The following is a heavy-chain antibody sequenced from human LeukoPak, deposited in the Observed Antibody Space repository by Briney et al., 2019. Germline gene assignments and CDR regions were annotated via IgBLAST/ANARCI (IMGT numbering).Heavy chain of an antibody. J-gene: IGHJ4*02. CDR1: GGSISSYY. Sequence: SETLSLTCTVSGGSISSYYWRWLRQPAGKGLEWIGRIYTSGSTNYNPSLKSRVTMSVDTSKNQFPLKLSSVTAADTAVYYCAGNMITFGGLDYWGQGTLVTVSS. CDR2: IYTSGST. CDR3: AGNMITFGGLDY. V-gene: IGHV4-4*07. D-gene: IGHD3-16*01.